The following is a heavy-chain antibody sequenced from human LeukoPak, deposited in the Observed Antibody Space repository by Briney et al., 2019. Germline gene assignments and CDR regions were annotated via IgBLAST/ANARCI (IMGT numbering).Heavy chain of an antibody. CDR2: ISGSGGST. D-gene: IGHD3-22*01. CDR1: GFTFSSYA. V-gene: IGHV3-23*01. J-gene: IGHJ4*02. Sequence: GGSLRLSCAASGFTFSSYAMSWVRQAPGKGLEWVSAISGSGGSTYYAYSVKGRFTISRDNSKNTLYLQMNSLRAEDTAVYYCAKGPSYYYDSSGYYSWIDYWGQGTLVTVSS. CDR3: AKGPSYYYDSSGYYSWIDY.